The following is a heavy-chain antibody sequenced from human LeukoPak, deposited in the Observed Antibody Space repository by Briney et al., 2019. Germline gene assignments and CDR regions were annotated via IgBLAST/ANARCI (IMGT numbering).Heavy chain of an antibody. CDR3: ARDGSGSYDGYGMDV. CDR1: GYTFTGYY. CDR2: INPSGGST. D-gene: IGHD3-10*01. V-gene: IGHV1-46*01. Sequence: ASVKVSCKASGYTFTGYYIHWVRQAPGQGLEWMGIINPSGGSTSYAQKFQGRVTMTRDTSTSTVYMELSSLRSGDTAVYYCARDGSGSYDGYGMDVWGQGTTVTVSS. J-gene: IGHJ6*02.